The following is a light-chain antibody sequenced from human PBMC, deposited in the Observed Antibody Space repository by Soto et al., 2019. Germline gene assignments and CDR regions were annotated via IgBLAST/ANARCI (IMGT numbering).Light chain of an antibody. Sequence: QSVLTQPASVSGSPGQSITIPCTGTSSDVGGYNYVSWYQQHPGIAPKVMIYDVSNRPSGVSNRFSGSKSGNTASLTISGLQAEDEADYYCLSYTTSSTYVFGTGTKVTV. CDR3: LSYTTSSTYV. J-gene: IGLJ1*01. V-gene: IGLV2-14*03. CDR2: DVS. CDR1: SSDVGGYNY.